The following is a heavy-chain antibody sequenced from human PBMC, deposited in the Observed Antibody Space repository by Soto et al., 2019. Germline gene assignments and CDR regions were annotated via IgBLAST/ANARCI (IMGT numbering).Heavy chain of an antibody. J-gene: IGHJ4*02. Sequence: EVQVVESGGGLVQPGGSLRLSCAASGFTFSDHNMNWVRQAPGKGLEWVGRIRNKGNSYTTEYAASVTGRFTISRDDSKNSLFLQMSSLKTEDTAVYYCAREGGYCVSTSCYRALDYWGPGTLVTVSS. V-gene: IGHV3-72*01. CDR1: GFTFSDHN. CDR3: AREGGYCVSTSCYRALDY. D-gene: IGHD2-2*01. CDR2: IRNKGNSYTT.